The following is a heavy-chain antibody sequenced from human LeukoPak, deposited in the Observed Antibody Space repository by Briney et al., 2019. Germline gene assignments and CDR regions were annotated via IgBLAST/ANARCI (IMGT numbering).Heavy chain of an antibody. CDR1: GFTFSSYS. J-gene: IGHJ4*02. CDR2: ISSSSSYI. Sequence: GGSLRLSCAASGFTFSSYSMNWVRQAPGKGLEWVSSISSSSSYIYYADSVKGRFTISRDNAKNSLYLQMNSLRAEDTAVYYCAKGEFGWYPRGLFDYWGQGTLVTVSS. CDR3: AKGEFGWYPRGLFDY. V-gene: IGHV3-21*01. D-gene: IGHD6-19*01.